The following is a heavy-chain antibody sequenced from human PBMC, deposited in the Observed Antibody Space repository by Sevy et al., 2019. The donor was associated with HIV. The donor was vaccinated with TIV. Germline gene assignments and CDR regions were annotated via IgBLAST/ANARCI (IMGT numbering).Heavy chain of an antibody. CDR2: ISFDGSNK. CDR1: GFTFTLYS. D-gene: IGHD1-1*01. Sequence: GGSLRLSCAASGFTFTLYSMHWVRQAPGKGLEWVATISFDGSNKHYADSVKGRFTISRENSQNSLYLQMNSLRTEDTAVYYCALERLSSDVAEYFQNWGQGTLVTVSS. CDR3: ALERLSSDVAEYFQN. J-gene: IGHJ1*01. V-gene: IGHV3-30-3*01.